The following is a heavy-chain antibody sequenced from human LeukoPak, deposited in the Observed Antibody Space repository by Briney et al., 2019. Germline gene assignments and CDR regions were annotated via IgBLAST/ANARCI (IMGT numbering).Heavy chain of an antibody. J-gene: IGHJ5*02. D-gene: IGHD1-20*01. CDR1: GGSISNPSFY. CDR2: MQTSETF. V-gene: IGHV4-61*02. CDR3: VRDGGTFITESSTDRHNWLDP. Sequence: SQTLSLTCTVSGGSISNPSFYWSWIRQPAGTGLEWIGRMQTSETFTYNPSLRGRVTISIDTSKNQFSLRLTSVAAADTAVYYCVRDGGTFITESSTDRHNWLDPWGQGSLVTVSS.